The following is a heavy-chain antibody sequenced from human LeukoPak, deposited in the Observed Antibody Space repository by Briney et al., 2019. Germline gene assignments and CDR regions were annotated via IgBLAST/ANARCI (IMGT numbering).Heavy chain of an antibody. D-gene: IGHD3-22*01. CDR3: ARERSGYYYVFDY. Sequence: SETLSLTCTVSGGSISSGSYYWSWIRQPAGKGLEWIGRIYTSGSTNYNPSLKSRVTISVDTSKNQFSLKLSSVTAADTAVYYRARERSGYYYVFDYWGQGTLVTVSS. V-gene: IGHV4-61*02. J-gene: IGHJ4*02. CDR2: IYTSGST. CDR1: GGSISSGSYY.